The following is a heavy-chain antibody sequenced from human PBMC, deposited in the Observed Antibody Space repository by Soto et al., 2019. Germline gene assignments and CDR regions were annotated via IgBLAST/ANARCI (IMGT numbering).Heavy chain of an antibody. CDR1: GFTFDDYA. D-gene: IGHD3-9*01. CDR3: AKDMGPTYYDILTGHRPNYYYYYGMDV. V-gene: IGHV3-9*01. J-gene: IGHJ6*02. Sequence: GGSLRLSCAASGFTFDDYAMHWVRQAPGKGLEWVSGISWNSGSIGYADSVKGRFTISGDNAKNSLYLQMNSLRAEDTALYYCAKDMGPTYYDILTGHRPNYYYYYGMDVWGQGTTVTVSS. CDR2: ISWNSGSI.